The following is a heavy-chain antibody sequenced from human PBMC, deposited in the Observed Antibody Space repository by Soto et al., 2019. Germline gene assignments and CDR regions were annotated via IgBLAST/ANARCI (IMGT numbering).Heavy chain of an antibody. J-gene: IGHJ4*02. V-gene: IGHV4-38-2*02. CDR3: ARDDFDSGGYSIDY. CDR2: IHHRGNT. Sequence: SETLSLTCVVSGYSISRGYYWGCVRQPPGKGLEWIGSIHHRGNTYYNPSLKRRVTISLDTSKNQFSLKLNSVTAADTAVYFCARDDFDSGGYSIDYWGQGTLVTVSS. D-gene: IGHD3-22*01. CDR1: GYSISRGYY.